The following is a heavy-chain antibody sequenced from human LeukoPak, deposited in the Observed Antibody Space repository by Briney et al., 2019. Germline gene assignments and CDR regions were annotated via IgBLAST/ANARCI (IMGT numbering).Heavy chain of an antibody. V-gene: IGHV4-39*01. D-gene: IGHD4-17*01. CDR1: GGSFSSNSYY. CDR2: IYYAGST. CDR3: ARLAYSGDYVNY. J-gene: IGHJ4*02. Sequence: SETLSLTCTVSGGSFSSNSYYWGWIRQPPGKGLEWIGSIYYAGSTYYNPSLKSRVTLYVDTSKNQFSLNLNSVTAADTAVYYCARLAYSGDYVNYRGQGTLVTVSS.